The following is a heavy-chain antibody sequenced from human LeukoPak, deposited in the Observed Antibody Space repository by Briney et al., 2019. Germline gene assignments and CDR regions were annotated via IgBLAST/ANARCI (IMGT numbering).Heavy chain of an antibody. D-gene: IGHD5-18*01. Sequence: GASVKVSCKASGYTFTSYGISWVRQAPGQGLEWMGWISAYSSNTNYAQKLQGRVTMTTDTSTSTAYMELRSLRSDDTAVYYCARDRSYGQAFDYWGQGTLVTVSS. CDR1: GYTFTSYG. CDR3: ARDRSYGQAFDY. CDR2: ISAYSSNT. J-gene: IGHJ4*02. V-gene: IGHV1-18*04.